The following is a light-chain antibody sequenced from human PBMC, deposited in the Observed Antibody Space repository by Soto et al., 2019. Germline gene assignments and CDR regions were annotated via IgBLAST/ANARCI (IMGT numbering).Light chain of an antibody. V-gene: IGLV2-14*01. J-gene: IGLJ1*01. Sequence: QAALTQRASMSGSPGQSITISCTGTSNDVGSYNHVSWYQQHPCKAPKLMIYEVIHRPSGVSNRFSGSKSDNTASLTISGLQSEDEADYYCSSFTGSNTLYVFGTGTKVT. CDR1: SNDVGSYNH. CDR3: SSFTGSNTLYV. CDR2: EVI.